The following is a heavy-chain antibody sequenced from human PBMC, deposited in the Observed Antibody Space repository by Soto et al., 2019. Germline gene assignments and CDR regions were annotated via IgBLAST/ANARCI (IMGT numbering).Heavy chain of an antibody. J-gene: IGHJ6*02. V-gene: IGHV3-74*01. Sequence: PGGSLRLSCAASGFTFSVHGIHWVRQAPGKGLVWVAGISNDGSQKSYADSVKGRFTISRDNAKNTLYLQMNSLRAEDTAVYYCARVIRYYGMDVWGQGTTVTVSS. CDR2: ISNDGSQK. CDR3: ARVIRYYGMDV. CDR1: GFTFSVHG.